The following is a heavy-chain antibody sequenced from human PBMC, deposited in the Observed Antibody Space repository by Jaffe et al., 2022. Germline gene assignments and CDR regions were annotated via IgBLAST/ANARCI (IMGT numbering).Heavy chain of an antibody. CDR1: GYSISSGYY. V-gene: IGHV4-38-2*01. CDR2: IYHSGST. D-gene: IGHD2-21*02. CDR3: ARVTLALDY. J-gene: IGHJ4*02. Sequence: QVQLQESGPGLVKPSETLSLTCAVSGYSISSGYYWGWIRQPPGKGLEWIGSIYHSGSTYYNASLKSRVTISVDTSKNQFSLKLSSVTAADTAVYYCARVTLALDYWGQGTLVTVSS.